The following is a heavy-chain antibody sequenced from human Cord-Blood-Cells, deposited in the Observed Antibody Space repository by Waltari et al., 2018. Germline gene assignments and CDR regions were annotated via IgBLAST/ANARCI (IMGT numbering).Heavy chain of an antibody. CDR1: GGTFSSYA. D-gene: IGHD4-4*01. Sequence: QVQLVQSGAEVKKPGSSVKVSCKASGGTFSSYAISWVRQAPGQGLEWMGGIIPIFGTANYEQKFQGRVTITADESTSTAYMELSSLRSEDTAVYYCARRGRDYSNYYYYGMDVWGQGTTVTVSS. CDR3: ARRGRDYSNYYYYGMDV. V-gene: IGHV1-69*01. CDR2: IIPIFGTA. J-gene: IGHJ6*02.